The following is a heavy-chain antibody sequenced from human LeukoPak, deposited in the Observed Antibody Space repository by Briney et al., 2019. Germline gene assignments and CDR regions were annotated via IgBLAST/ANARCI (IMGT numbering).Heavy chain of an antibody. CDR2: MDPVSGGT. CDR3: ARGVGSSWLDP. CDR1: GYTFTAYY. D-gene: IGHD2-15*01. Sequence: GASVKVSCKASGYTFTAYYIHWVRQAPGQGLEWMGWMDPVSGGTNYAQRFQGRVTMTRDSSISTAYMLLSSLRSDDTADTAVYYCARGVGSSWLDPWGQGTLVTVSS. J-gene: IGHJ5*02. V-gene: IGHV1-2*02.